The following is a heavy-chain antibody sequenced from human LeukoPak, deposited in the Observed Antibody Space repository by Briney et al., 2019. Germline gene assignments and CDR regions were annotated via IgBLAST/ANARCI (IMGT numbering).Heavy chain of an antibody. CDR2: INHSGST. D-gene: IGHD3-22*01. J-gene: IGHJ4*02. CDR1: GGSFSGYY. Sequence: SETLSLTCAVYGGSFSGYYWSWIRQPPGKGLEWIGEINHSGSTNYNPSLKSRATISVDTSKDQFSLKLSSVTAADTAVYYCAGDDYHDSSGYYYGWGQGTLVTVSS. CDR3: AGDDYHDSSGYYYG. V-gene: IGHV4-34*01.